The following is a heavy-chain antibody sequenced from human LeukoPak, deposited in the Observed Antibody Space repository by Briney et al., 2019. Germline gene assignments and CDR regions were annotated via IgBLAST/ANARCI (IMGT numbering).Heavy chain of an antibody. V-gene: IGHV3-9*01. CDR3: AKDKGVALAEYFQH. Sequence: GGSLRLSCAASGFTFDDYAMHWVRQAPGKGLEWVSGISWNSGSIGYADSVKGRFTISRDNAKNSLYLQMNSPRAEDTALYYCAKDKGVALAEYFQHWGQGTLVTVSS. CDR1: GFTFDDYA. D-gene: IGHD2-15*01. J-gene: IGHJ1*01. CDR2: ISWNSGSI.